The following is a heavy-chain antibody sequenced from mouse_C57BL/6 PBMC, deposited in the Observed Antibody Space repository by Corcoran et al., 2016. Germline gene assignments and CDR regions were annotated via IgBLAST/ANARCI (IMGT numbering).Heavy chain of an antibody. CDR1: GYTFTDYY. V-gene: IGHV1-26*01. J-gene: IGHJ3*01. Sequence: EVQLQQSGPELMKPGASVKISCKAAGYTFTDYYMKWLKESHGKSSEWIGDINTTNGGTSYNQKFKGKATLTVDKSSSTAYMELRSLTSEDSAVYYCARTVFAYWGQGTLVTVSA. CDR3: ARTVFAY. CDR2: INTTNGGT.